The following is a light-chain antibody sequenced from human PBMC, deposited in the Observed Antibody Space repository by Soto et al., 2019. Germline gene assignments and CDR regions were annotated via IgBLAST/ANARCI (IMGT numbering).Light chain of an antibody. CDR2: GNT. J-gene: IGLJ1*01. CDR3: QSYDSSLSASYV. CDR1: SSNIGNNY. V-gene: IGLV1-40*01. Sequence: QSVLTQPPSVSAAPGQKVTISCSGSSSNIGNNYVSWYQQLPGTAPKLLIYGNTNRPSGVPDRFSGSKSGTSASLAITGLQAEDEADYYCQSYDSSLSASYVFGGGTKLTVL.